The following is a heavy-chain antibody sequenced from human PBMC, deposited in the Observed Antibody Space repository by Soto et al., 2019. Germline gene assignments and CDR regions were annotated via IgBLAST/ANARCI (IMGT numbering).Heavy chain of an antibody. D-gene: IGHD1-20*01. V-gene: IGHV3-33*01. J-gene: IGHJ4*02. CDR2: IGFDGTNI. CDR3: VRTACVINNCSYRGVR. CDR1: GFDFKTYG. Sequence: QGQLVESGGGVVQPGRSLRLSRVASGFDFKTYGMHWVRQAPGKGLEWVAVIGFDGTNIHYSDSVRGRFSISRDNSENTVSMTMNSLRVADTALYYCVRTACVINNCSYRGVRWGQGTLVSV.